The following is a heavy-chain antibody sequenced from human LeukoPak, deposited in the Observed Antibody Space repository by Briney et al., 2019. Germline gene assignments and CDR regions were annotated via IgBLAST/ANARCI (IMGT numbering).Heavy chain of an antibody. CDR1: GGSISSYY. D-gene: IGHD3-10*01. CDR2: IYYSGST. V-gene: IGHV4-59*08. CDR3: ARGSAPNYWYFDL. Sequence: SETLSLTCTVSGGSISSYYWSWIRQPPGKGLEWIGYIYYSGSTNYNPSLKSRVTISVDTSKNQFSLKLSSVTAADTAVYYCARGSAPNYWYFDLWGRGTLVTVSS. J-gene: IGHJ2*01.